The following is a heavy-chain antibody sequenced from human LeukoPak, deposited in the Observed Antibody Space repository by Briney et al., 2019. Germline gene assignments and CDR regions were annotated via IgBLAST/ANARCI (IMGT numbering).Heavy chain of an antibody. CDR2: ISYDGSNK. Sequence: GGSLRLSCAASGFTFSDYYMSWIRQAPGKGLEWVAVISYDGSNKYYADAVKGRVTISRDNSKNTLYLQMNSLRAEETAVYYCERDCLNSSGCPDYWGQGTLVTVSS. D-gene: IGHD6-19*01. J-gene: IGHJ4*02. V-gene: IGHV3-30-3*01. CDR1: GFTFSDYY. CDR3: ERDCLNSSGCPDY.